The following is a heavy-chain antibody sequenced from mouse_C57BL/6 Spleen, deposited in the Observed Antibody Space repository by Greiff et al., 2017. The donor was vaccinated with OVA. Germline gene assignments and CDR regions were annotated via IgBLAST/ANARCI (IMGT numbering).Heavy chain of an antibody. V-gene: IGHV1-80*01. J-gene: IGHJ2*01. CDR3: ARRDSSGPYYFDY. Sequence: QVQLQQSGAELVKPGASVKISCKASGYAFSRYWMNWVKQRPGKGLEWIGQIYPGDGDTNYNGKFKGKATLTADKSSSTAYMQLSSLTSEDSAVYFCARRDSSGPYYFDYWGQGTTLTVSS. CDR2: IYPGDGDT. D-gene: IGHD3-2*02. CDR1: GYAFSRYW.